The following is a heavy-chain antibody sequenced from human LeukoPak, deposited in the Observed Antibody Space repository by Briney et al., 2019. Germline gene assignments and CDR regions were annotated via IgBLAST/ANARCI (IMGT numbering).Heavy chain of an antibody. Sequence: SSETLSLTCAVYGGSSGSYYWSWIRQPPGKGLEWIGEINHSGNTNYNPSLKSRVTISLDTSKNQFSLRLSSVTAADTALYYCAPIFGDYSDFDYSGQGTLVTVSS. J-gene: IGHJ4*02. CDR2: INHSGNT. D-gene: IGHD4-17*01. V-gene: IGHV4-34*01. CDR3: APIFGDYSDFDY. CDR1: GGSSGSYY.